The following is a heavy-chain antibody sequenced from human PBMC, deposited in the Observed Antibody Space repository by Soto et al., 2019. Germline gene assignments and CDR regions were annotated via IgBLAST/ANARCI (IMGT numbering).Heavy chain of an antibody. D-gene: IGHD3-22*01. CDR3: AKDYYDSSGYWSYFDY. Sequence: SVKVSCKASGFTFTSSAVQWVRQARGQRLEWIGWIVVGSGNTNYAQKFQERVTITRDMSTSTAYMELSSLRSEDTAVYYCAKDYYDSSGYWSYFDYWGQGTLVTVSS. J-gene: IGHJ4*02. CDR2: IVVGSGNT. CDR1: GFTFTSSA. V-gene: IGHV1-58*01.